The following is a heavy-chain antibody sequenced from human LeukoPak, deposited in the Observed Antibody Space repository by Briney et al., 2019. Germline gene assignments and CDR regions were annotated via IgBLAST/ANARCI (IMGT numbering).Heavy chain of an antibody. CDR2: FDPEDGET. Sequence: ASVKVSCKVSGYTLTELSMHWVRQAPGKGLEWMGGFDPEDGETIYAQKFQGRVTMTEDTSTDTAYMELSSLRSEDTAVYYCATTRTYPTVTEQGYYYYYYMDVWGKGTTVTVSS. J-gene: IGHJ6*03. CDR1: GYTLTELS. CDR3: ATTRTYPTVTEQGYYYYYYMDV. V-gene: IGHV1-24*01. D-gene: IGHD4-11*01.